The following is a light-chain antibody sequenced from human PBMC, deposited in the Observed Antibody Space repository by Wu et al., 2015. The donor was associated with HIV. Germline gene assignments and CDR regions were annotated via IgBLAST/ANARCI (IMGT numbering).Light chain of an antibody. Sequence: EIVLTQSPGTLSLSPGEIATLSCRSSQRVSSNFLAWYQHKPGQAPRLLIYDASSRATGIPDRFSGSGSETDFTLTIRRLEPEDFAVYYCQQYGSSPQTFGQGTKVQIK. CDR3: QQYGSSPQT. CDR2: DAS. CDR1: QRVSSNF. V-gene: IGKV3-20*01. J-gene: IGKJ1*01.